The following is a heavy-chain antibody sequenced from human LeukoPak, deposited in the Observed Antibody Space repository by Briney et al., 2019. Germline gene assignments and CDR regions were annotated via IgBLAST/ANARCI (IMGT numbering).Heavy chain of an antibody. D-gene: IGHD3-22*01. CDR1: GGTFSSYA. V-gene: IGHV1-69*05. J-gene: IGHJ4*02. CDR3: ARGDYYDSSGYLPSDY. Sequence: SVKVSCKASGGTFSSYAISLVRQAPGQGLEWMGRIIPIFGTANYAQKFQGGVTITTDESTTTAYMELSSLRSEDTAVYYCARGDYYDSSGYLPSDYWGQGTLVTVSS. CDR2: IIPIFGTA.